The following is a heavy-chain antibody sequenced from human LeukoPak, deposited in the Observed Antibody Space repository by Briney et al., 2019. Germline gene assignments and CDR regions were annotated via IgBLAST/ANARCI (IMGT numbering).Heavy chain of an antibody. J-gene: IGHJ4*02. CDR2: IHTTGRT. Sequence: SETLSLTCTVSGGSISSYFWSWIRQPAGKGLERIGRIHTTGRTDYNPSLKSRVTMSIDTSENQFSLKLSSVTAADTAIYYCARVARIVGATDFYFDYWGQGALVTVSS. D-gene: IGHD1-26*01. V-gene: IGHV4-4*07. CDR3: ARVARIVGATDFYFDY. CDR1: GGSISSYF.